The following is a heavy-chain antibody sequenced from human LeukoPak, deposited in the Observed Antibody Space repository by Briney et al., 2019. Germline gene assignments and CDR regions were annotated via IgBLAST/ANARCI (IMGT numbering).Heavy chain of an antibody. D-gene: IGHD3-9*01. V-gene: IGHV3-30*18. CDR3: AKGPSGFAFDI. J-gene: IGHJ3*02. CDR2: ISYDGSNK. Sequence: GGSLRLSCAASGFTFSSYWMSWVRQAPGKGLEWVAVISYDGSNKYYADSVKGRFTISRDNSKNTLYLQMNSLRAEDTAVYYCAKGPSGFAFDIWGQGTMVTVSS. CDR1: GFTFSSYW.